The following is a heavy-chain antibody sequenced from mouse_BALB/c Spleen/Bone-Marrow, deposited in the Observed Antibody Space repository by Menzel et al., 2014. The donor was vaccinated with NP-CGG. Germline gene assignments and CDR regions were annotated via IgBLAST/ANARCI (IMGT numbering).Heavy chain of an antibody. CDR2: IYPGDGDI. Sequence: VQVVESGPELVKPGASVKISCKASGYAFSSSWMNWAKQRPGQGLEWIGRIYPGDGDINYNGNFKGKATLTADKSSSTAYMQLSGLTSVDSAVYFCVRGGNYRFDYWGQGTTLTVSS. J-gene: IGHJ2*01. CDR3: VRGGNYRFDY. D-gene: IGHD2-1*01. V-gene: IGHV1-82*01. CDR1: GYAFSSSW.